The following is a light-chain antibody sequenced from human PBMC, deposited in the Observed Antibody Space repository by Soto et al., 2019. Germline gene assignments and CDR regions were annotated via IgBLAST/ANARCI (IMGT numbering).Light chain of an antibody. V-gene: IGKV1-5*01. J-gene: IGKJ1*01. CDR2: DAS. CDR3: QQYNRYSWT. Sequence: DIQMTQSPSTLSASVGDRVTITCRASQSISSWLAWYQQKPGKAPKLLIYDASSLESGVPSRFSGGGSGTEFTLTISSLQPDDFATYYCQQYNRYSWTFGQGTKVDNK. CDR1: QSISSW.